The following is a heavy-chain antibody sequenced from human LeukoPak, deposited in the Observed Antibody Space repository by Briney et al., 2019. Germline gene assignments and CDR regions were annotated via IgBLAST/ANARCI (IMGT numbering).Heavy chain of an antibody. CDR2: MNPNSGNT. D-gene: IGHD6-19*01. V-gene: IGHV1-8*01. CDR3: ARVIAVAGSYFDY. Sequence: ASVKVSCKASGYTFTSYDINWVRQATGQGLEWMGWMNPNSGNTGYAQKFQGRVTMTRNTSISTAYMELSRLRSDDTAVYYCARVIAVAGSYFDYWGQRTLVTVPS. CDR1: GYTFTSYD. J-gene: IGHJ4*02.